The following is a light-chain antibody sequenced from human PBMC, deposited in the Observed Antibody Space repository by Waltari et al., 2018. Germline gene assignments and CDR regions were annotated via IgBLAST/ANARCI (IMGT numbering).Light chain of an antibody. Sequence: QSALTQPRSVSGSPGQSVTISCTGTSSDVGGYNYVPWSQNHPGKAPKLMIYDVSKRPSGVPDRFSGSKSGNTASLTISGLQAEDEADYYCCSYAGSYTFVFGGGTKLTVL. V-gene: IGLV2-11*01. CDR2: DVS. CDR3: CSYAGSYTFV. CDR1: SSDVGGYNY. J-gene: IGLJ3*02.